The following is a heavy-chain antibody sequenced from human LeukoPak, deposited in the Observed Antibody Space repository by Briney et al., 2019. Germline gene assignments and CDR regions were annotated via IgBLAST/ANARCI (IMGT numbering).Heavy chain of an antibody. CDR3: GWSYRYFYMDV. J-gene: IGHJ6*02. Sequence: GGSLRLSCAASGFTFSSYAMNWVRQAPGKGLEWVSAISGSGGSTYYADSVKGRFTISRDNSKNTLYLQMNSLRAEDTAEYYCGWSYRYFYMDVWGQGTTVTVSS. D-gene: IGHD3-16*02. V-gene: IGHV3-23*01. CDR2: ISGSGGST. CDR1: GFTFSSYA.